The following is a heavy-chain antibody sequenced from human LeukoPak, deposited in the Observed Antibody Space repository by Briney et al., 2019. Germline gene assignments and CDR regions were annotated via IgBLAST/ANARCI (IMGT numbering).Heavy chain of an antibody. CDR2: ISYDGSNK. CDR1: GFTFSSYA. J-gene: IGHJ6*03. Sequence: PGGSLRLSCAASGFTFSSYAMHWVRQAPGKGLEWVAVISYDGSNKYYADSVKGRFTISRDNSKNTLYLQMNSLRAEDTAVYYCAREVPYYYYYMDVWGKGTTVTVSS. V-gene: IGHV3-30-3*01. CDR3: AREVPYYYYYMDV.